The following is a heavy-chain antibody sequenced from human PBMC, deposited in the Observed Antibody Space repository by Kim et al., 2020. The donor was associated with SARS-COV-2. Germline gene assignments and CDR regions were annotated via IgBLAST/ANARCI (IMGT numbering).Heavy chain of an antibody. Sequence: RVTISVDTSKNQFSLKLSSVTAADTAVYYCARLRGCSGGSCYRYYYGMDVWGQGTTVTVSS. D-gene: IGHD2-15*01. V-gene: IGHV4-39*01. J-gene: IGHJ6*02. CDR3: ARLRGCSGGSCYRYYYGMDV.